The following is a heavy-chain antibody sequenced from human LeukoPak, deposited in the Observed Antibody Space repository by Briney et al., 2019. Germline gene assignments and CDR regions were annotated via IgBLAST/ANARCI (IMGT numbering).Heavy chain of an antibody. Sequence: GGSLTLSCAASGFTFSSYWMHWVRQAPGKGLVWVSRIKSDGSSTSYAESVKGRFIISRDNAKNTLFLQMISLRAEDTAVSYCVRDARDNGYDFDNWGQGTLVIVSS. CDR2: IKSDGSST. D-gene: IGHD5-12*01. CDR1: GFTFSSYW. V-gene: IGHV3-74*01. J-gene: IGHJ4*02. CDR3: VRDARDNGYDFDN.